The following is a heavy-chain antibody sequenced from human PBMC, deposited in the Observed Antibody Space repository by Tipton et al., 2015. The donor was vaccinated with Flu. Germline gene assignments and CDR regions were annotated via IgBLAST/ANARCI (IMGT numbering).Heavy chain of an antibody. CDR3: AKDLVVIVPAASWFDP. J-gene: IGHJ5*02. D-gene: IGHD2-2*01. CDR1: GDSISSSSYY. CDR2: VHYSGST. Sequence: TLSLTCTVSGDSISSSSYYWGWIRQPPGKGLEWIGSVHYSGSTYYNPSLKSRVTISVDTSKNHFSLKLSSVTAADTAVYYCAKDLVVIVPAASWFDPWGQGTLVTVSS. V-gene: IGHV4-39*07.